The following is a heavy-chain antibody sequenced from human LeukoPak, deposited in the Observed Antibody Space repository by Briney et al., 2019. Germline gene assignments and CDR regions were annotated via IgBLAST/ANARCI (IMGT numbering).Heavy chain of an antibody. CDR3: ASVYLYGMDV. CDR1: GYTFTSYG. V-gene: IGHV1-18*01. Sequence: RASVKVSCKASGYTFTSYGISWVRQAPGQGLEWMGWISAYNGNTNYAQKLQGRVSMTTDTSTSTAYMELSSLRTEDTAVYYCASVYLYGMDVWGQGTTVTVSS. D-gene: IGHD2-8*01. J-gene: IGHJ6*02. CDR2: ISAYNGNT.